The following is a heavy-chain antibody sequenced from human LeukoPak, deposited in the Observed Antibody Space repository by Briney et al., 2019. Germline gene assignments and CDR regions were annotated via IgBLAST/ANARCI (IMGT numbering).Heavy chain of an antibody. CDR1: GFTFSSYV. Sequence: GGSLRLSCAASGFTFSSYVMSWVRQAPGKGLEWVSYINHNAETIYYADSVKGRFTISRDNAKNSLYLQMNSLRAEDTALYYCAKGRLPNPQRAAFDYWGQGTLVTVSS. V-gene: IGHV3-48*03. CDR2: INHNAETI. CDR3: AKGRLPNPQRAAFDY. J-gene: IGHJ4*02. D-gene: IGHD6-13*01.